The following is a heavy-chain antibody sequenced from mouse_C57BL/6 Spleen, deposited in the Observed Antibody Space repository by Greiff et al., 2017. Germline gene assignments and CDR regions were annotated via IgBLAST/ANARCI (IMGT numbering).Heavy chain of an antibody. CDR2: IYPGSGNT. CDR1: GYSFTSYY. J-gene: IGHJ4*01. CDR3: ARGELGLYYYAMDY. Sequence: QVQLQQSGPELVKPGASVKISCKASGYSFTSYYIHWVKQRPGQGLEWIGWIYPGSGNTKYNEKFKGKATLTADTPSSTAYMQLSSLTSEDSAVYYCARGELGLYYYAMDYWGQGTSVTVSS. V-gene: IGHV1-66*01. D-gene: IGHD4-1*01.